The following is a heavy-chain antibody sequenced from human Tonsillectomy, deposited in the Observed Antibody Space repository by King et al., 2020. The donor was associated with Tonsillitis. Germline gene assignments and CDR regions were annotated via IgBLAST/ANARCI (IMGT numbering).Heavy chain of an antibody. D-gene: IGHD3-10*01. CDR2: ISYSGST. CDR3: ATHMLRGVIGYDY. CDR1: GGSFSSSTYY. J-gene: IGHJ4*02. V-gene: IGHV4-39*01. Sequence: QLQESGPGLVKPSETLSLTCTVSGGSFSSSTYYWGWIRHPPGKGLEWIGRISYSGSTYCNPSLQSRVTISVDTSKNQFSLKLSSVTAADTAVYYCATHMLRGVIGYDYWGQGTLVTVSS.